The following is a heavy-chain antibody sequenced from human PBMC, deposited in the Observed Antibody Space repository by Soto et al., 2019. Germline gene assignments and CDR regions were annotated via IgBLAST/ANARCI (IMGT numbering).Heavy chain of an antibody. Sequence: EVQLVESGGGLVQPGRSLRLSCAASGFTFDDYAMHWVRQAPGKGLEWASGISWNSGSIGYADSVKGRFTISRDNAKNSLYLQMNSLRAEDTALYYCAKSSSWYYFDYWGQGTLVTVSS. CDR2: ISWNSGSI. CDR3: AKSSSWYYFDY. CDR1: GFTFDDYA. V-gene: IGHV3-9*01. J-gene: IGHJ4*02. D-gene: IGHD6-13*01.